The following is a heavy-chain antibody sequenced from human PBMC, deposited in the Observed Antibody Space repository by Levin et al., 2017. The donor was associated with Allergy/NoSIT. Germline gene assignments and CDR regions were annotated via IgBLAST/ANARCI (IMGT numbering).Heavy chain of an antibody. V-gene: IGHV3-23*01. CDR3: AKIIASATSY. CDR2: IGSSGDTT. D-gene: IGHD6-25*01. Sequence: PGGSLRLSCAASGFTFSSYGMSWVRQAPGKGLEWVSAIGSSGDTTYYADSVKGRFTISRDNSKNTLYLQMNSLRAEDTAVYYCAKIIASATSYWGQGTLVTVSP. CDR1: GFTFSSYG. J-gene: IGHJ4*02.